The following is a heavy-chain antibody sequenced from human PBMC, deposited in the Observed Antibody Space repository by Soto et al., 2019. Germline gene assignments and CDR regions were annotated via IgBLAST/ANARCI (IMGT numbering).Heavy chain of an antibody. V-gene: IGHV3-49*04. Sequence: RLSCTTSGFTFGCYALSWVRHAPGNGLEWVGFIRRNAYGGTTDYAASVKGRFTISRDDSKSIAYLQMNSLRTEDTALYYCTRASSLDFDFWGQGTLVTVSS. CDR3: TRASSLDFDF. J-gene: IGHJ4*02. CDR2: IRRNAYGGTT. CDR1: GFTFGCYA. D-gene: IGHD3-16*01.